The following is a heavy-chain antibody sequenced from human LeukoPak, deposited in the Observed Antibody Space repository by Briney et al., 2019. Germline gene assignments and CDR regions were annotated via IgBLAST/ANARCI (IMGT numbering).Heavy chain of an antibody. CDR3: AREGDYGDYSKSFYYMDV. CDR2: IYTSENT. Sequence: PSETLSLTCTVSGGYIGSYYWSWIRQPAGKGLEWIGRIYTSENTDYNPSLKRRVTMSVDMSTSQFSLRLTSVTAADTAVYYCAREGDYGDYSKSFYYMDVWGKGTTVTVSS. V-gene: IGHV4-4*07. J-gene: IGHJ6*03. D-gene: IGHD4-17*01. CDR1: GGYIGSYY.